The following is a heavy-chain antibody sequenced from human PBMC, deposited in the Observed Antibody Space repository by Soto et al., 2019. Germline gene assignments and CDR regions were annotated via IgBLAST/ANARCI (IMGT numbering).Heavy chain of an antibody. CDR2: ISGSGGST. V-gene: IGHV3-23*01. J-gene: IGHJ4*02. D-gene: IGHD6-19*01. Sequence: EVPLLESGGGLVQPGGSLRLSCAASGFTFSSYAMSWVRQAPGKGLEWVSVISGSGGSTYYADSVKGRFTISRDNSKNTLYLQMNSLGAEDTAVYYCARRTSGWYLDYWGQGTLVTVSS. CDR1: GFTFSSYA. CDR3: ARRTSGWYLDY.